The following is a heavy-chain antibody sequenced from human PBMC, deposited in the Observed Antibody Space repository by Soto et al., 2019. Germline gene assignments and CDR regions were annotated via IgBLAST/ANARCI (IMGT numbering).Heavy chain of an antibody. CDR1: GYTFTSYY. CDR2: INPSGGST. V-gene: IGHV1-46*01. J-gene: IGHJ4*02. D-gene: IGHD3-22*01. Sequence: ASVKVSCKASGYTFTSYYMHWVRQAPGQGLEWMGIINPSGGSTSYAQKFQGRVTMTRDTSTSTVYMELSSLRSEDTAVYYCARDGIGFYYDSSGYPFDYWGQGTLVTVSS. CDR3: ARDGIGFYYDSSGYPFDY.